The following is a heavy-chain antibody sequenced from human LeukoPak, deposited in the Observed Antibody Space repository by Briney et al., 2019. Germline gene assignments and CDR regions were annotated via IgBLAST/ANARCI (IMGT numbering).Heavy chain of an antibody. CDR2: VSPYNGDT. CDR3: AKDWNILTGRNCFDP. J-gene: IGHJ5*02. Sequence: ASVKVSCKASGYTFNNYGISWVRQVPGQGLEWMGWVSPYNGDTNYAQKFQGRVTMSTDTSTSTAYMELRSLRFDDTAIYYCAKDWNILTGRNCFDPWGQGTLVTVSS. V-gene: IGHV1-18*01. CDR1: GYTFNNYG. D-gene: IGHD3-9*01.